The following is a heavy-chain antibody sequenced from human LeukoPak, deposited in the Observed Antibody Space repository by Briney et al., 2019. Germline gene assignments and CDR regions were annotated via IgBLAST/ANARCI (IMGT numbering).Heavy chain of an antibody. V-gene: IGHV4-34*01. CDR1: GGSFSGYY. CDR2: INHSGST. Sequence: SETLSLTCAVYGGSFSGYYWSWIRQPPGKGLKWIGEINHSGSTNYNPSLKSRVTISVDTSKNQFSLKLSSVTAADTAVYYCARRWYYDFWSGPHYYMDVWGKGTTVTVSS. D-gene: IGHD3-3*01. J-gene: IGHJ6*03. CDR3: ARRWYYDFWSGPHYYMDV.